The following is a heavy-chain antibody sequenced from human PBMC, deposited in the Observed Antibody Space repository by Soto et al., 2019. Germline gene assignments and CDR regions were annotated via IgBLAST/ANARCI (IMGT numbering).Heavy chain of an antibody. V-gene: IGHV4-39*01. J-gene: IGHJ4*02. D-gene: IGHD6-13*01. CDR2: IYYSGST. Sequence: SETLSLTCTVSGGSISSSSYYWGWIRQPPGKGLEWIGSIYYSGSTYYNPSLKSRVTISVDTSKNQFSLKLSSVTAADTAVYYCARPAAYSRSHSFDYWGQGTLVTVSS. CDR1: GGSISSSSYY. CDR3: ARPAAYSRSHSFDY.